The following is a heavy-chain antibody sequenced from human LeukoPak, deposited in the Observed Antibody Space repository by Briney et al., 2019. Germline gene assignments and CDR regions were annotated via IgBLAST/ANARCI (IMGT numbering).Heavy chain of an antibody. CDR1: GFTFSSYG. CDR3: AKDHGSFDY. V-gene: IGHV3-30*18. CDR2: ISYDGSNK. D-gene: IGHD3-10*01. J-gene: IGHJ4*02. Sequence: PGRSLRLSCAASGFTFSSYGMHWVRQAPGKGLEWVAVISYDGSNKYYADSVKGRFTISRDNSKNTLYLQMNGLRAEDTAVYYCAKDHGSFDYWGQGTLVTVSS.